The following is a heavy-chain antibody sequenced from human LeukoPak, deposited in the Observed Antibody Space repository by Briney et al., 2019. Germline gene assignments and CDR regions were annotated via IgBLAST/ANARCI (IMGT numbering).Heavy chain of an antibody. CDR2: SDPEDGET. CDR3: ATLRYAAVAGIDLPTDY. CDR1: GYTLTELS. J-gene: IGHJ4*02. V-gene: IGHV1-24*01. D-gene: IGHD6-19*01. Sequence: ASVKVSCKVSGYTLTELSMHWVRQAPGTGLEWMGGSDPEDGETIYAQKFQGRVTMTEDTSTDTAYMELSSLRSEDTAVYYCATLRYAAVAGIDLPTDYWGQGTLVTVSS.